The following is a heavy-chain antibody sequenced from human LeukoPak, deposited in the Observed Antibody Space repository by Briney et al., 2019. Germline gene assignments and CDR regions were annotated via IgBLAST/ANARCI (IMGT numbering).Heavy chain of an antibody. V-gene: IGHV4-34*01. D-gene: IGHD3-10*01. J-gene: IGHJ6*02. CDR2: INHSGST. CDR1: GGSFSGYY. Sequence: PSETLPLTCAVYGGSFSGYYWSWLRQPPGKGLEWIGEINHSGSTNYNPSLKSRVTISVDTSKNQFSLKLSSVTAADTAVYYCARVWHPNLYYYYYGMDVWGQGTTVTVSS. CDR3: ARVWHPNLYYYYYGMDV.